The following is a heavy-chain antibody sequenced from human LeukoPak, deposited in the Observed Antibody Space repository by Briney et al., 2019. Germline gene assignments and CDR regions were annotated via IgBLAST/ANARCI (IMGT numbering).Heavy chain of an antibody. Sequence: SETLSLTCAVYGGSFSGYYWSWIRQPPGKGLEWIGEINHSGSTNYNPSLKSRVTISVDTSKNQFSLKLSSVTAADTAVYYCASETGHPPYYFDYWGQGTLVTVSS. J-gene: IGHJ4*02. D-gene: IGHD1-14*01. V-gene: IGHV4-34*01. CDR2: INHSGST. CDR1: GGSFSGYY. CDR3: ASETGHPPYYFDY.